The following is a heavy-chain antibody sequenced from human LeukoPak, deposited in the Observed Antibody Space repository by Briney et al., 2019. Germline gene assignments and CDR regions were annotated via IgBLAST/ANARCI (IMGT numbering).Heavy chain of an antibody. CDR3: AKVSLRGYYYDSSGYQYYFDY. Sequence: GGSLRLSCAASGLTFSSYAMSWVRQAPGKGLEWVSAIIGSGGSTYYADSVKGRFTISRDNSKNTLYLQMNSLRAEDTAVYYCAKVSLRGYYYDSSGYQYYFDYWGQGTLVTVSS. CDR1: GLTFSSYA. V-gene: IGHV3-23*01. D-gene: IGHD3-22*01. CDR2: IIGSGGST. J-gene: IGHJ4*02.